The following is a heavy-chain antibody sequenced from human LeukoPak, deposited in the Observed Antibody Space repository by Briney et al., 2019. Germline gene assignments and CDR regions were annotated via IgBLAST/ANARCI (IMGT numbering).Heavy chain of an antibody. CDR3: TRAVASPYGLD. V-gene: IGHV3-73*01. Sequence: GGSLRLSCAASGFTFSGSAVHWVRQASGKGLEWVGRIRSKANSYATAYAASVKGRFTISRDDSKNTAYLQMNSLKTEDKAVYYCTRAVASPYGLDWGQGTLVTVSS. J-gene: IGHJ4*02. D-gene: IGHD6-19*01. CDR2: IRSKANSYAT. CDR1: GFTFSGSA.